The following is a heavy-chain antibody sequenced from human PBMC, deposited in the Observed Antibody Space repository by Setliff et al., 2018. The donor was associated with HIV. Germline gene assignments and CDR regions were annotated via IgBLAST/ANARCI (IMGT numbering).Heavy chain of an antibody. V-gene: IGHV5-51*01. J-gene: IGHJ6*02. CDR3: ARRSGYDWGGAYYYGMDV. D-gene: IGHD5-12*01. Sequence: PGESLKISCKGSGYTFATFWIGWVRQMPGKGLEWMGVIYPGDSHTTYSPSFQGQVTISADKAISTAYLQWSSLKASDNAMYYCARRSGYDWGGAYYYGMDVWGQGTTVTVSS. CDR1: GYTFATFW. CDR2: IYPGDSHT.